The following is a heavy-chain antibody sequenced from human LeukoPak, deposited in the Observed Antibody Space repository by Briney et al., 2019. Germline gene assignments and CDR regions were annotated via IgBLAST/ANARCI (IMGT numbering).Heavy chain of an antibody. CDR1: GFTFSSYS. D-gene: IGHD5-18*01. J-gene: IGHJ4*02. V-gene: IGHV3-21*01. CDR3: ARDPRYSYGYLDY. CDR2: ISSSSSYI. Sequence: GGSLRPSCAASGFTFSSYSMNWVRQAPGKGLEWGSSISSSSSYIYYADSVKGRFTISRDNAKNSLYLQMNSLRAEDTAVYYCARDPRYSYGYLDYWGQGALVIVSS.